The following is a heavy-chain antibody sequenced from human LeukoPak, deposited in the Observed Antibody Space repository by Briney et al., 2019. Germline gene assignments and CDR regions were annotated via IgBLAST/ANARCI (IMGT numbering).Heavy chain of an antibody. D-gene: IGHD3-10*02. CDR1: GFTFSNYA. CDR3: AKDVRPGGGGMDV. CDR2: ISGSGSNT. V-gene: IGHV3-23*01. J-gene: IGHJ6*02. Sequence: GGSLRLSCAASGFTFSNYAMTWVRQAPGKGLEWVSVISGSGSNTDYADSVKGRFTISRDNSKNTLSLQMNSLRAEDTAIYYCAKDVRPGGGGMDVWGQGTTVTVSS.